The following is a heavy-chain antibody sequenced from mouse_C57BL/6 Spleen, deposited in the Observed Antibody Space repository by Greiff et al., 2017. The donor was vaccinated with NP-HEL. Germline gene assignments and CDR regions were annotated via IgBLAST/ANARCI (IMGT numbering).Heavy chain of an antibody. CDR2: ISDGGSYT. CDR1: GFTFSSYA. Sequence: EVMLVESGGGLVKPGGSLKLSCAASGFTFSSYAMSWVRQTPEKRLEWVATISDGGSYTYYPDNVKGRFTISRDNAKNNLYLQMSHLKSEDTAMYYCAREAAQGHYFDYWGQGTTLTVSS. V-gene: IGHV5-4*01. D-gene: IGHD3-2*02. J-gene: IGHJ2*01. CDR3: AREAAQGHYFDY.